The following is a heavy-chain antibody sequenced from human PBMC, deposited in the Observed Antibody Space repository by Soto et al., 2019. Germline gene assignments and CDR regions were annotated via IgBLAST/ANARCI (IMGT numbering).Heavy chain of an antibody. CDR2: FYPGDSTS. J-gene: IGHJ3*02. Sequence: GAYLKLFCSISGFNFMSFWVALVRHKPGKGLEWMGTFYPGDSTSTYSPSFQGQVTISVDKSISTAYLHLSSLKASDTAMYYCARIIGYCRNNDCSWTFDIWGQGTTVTV. CDR1: GFNFMSFW. V-gene: IGHV5-51*01. CDR3: ARIIGYCRNNDCSWTFDI. D-gene: IGHD2-2*03.